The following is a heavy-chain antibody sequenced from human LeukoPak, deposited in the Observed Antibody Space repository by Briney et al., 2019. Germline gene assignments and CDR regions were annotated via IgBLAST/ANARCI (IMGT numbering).Heavy chain of an antibody. V-gene: IGHV1-69*04. J-gene: IGHJ4*02. D-gene: IGHD5-18*01. CDR1: ARTFTSYA. CDR3: AVGDTAMVTAHAPFDY. Sequence: GSSVKVSCKASARTFTSYAISWVRQAPGQGLEWMGTIIPIFGIANYAQKFQGRVTITADKSTSTAYMELSSLRSEDTAVYYCAVGDTAMVTAHAPFDYWGQGTLVTVSS. CDR2: IIPIFGIA.